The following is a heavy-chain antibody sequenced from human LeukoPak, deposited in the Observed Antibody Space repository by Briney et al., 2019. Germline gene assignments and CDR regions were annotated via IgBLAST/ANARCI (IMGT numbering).Heavy chain of an antibody. J-gene: IGHJ4*02. CDR1: GFILSDHY. CDR2: IRHKADGYTT. Sequence: GGSLRLSCAASGFILSDHYMDWVRQAPGKGLEWVGRIRHKADGYTTEYAASVKGRFTISRDDSKNTLYLQMNSLKTEDTAVYYCTTAMVREWEPPYYFDYWGQGTLVTVSS. D-gene: IGHD3-10*01. CDR3: TTAMVREWEPPYYFDY. V-gene: IGHV3-72*01.